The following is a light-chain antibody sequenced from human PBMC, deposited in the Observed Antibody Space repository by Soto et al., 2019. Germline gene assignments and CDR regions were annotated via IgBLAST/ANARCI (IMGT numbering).Light chain of an antibody. J-gene: IGKJ2*01. CDR1: HNIGSW. CDR2: GAS. Sequence: MTQSPSTLSASVGDRVTITCRASHNIGSWLAWYQQKPGKAPNLLIYGASSLESGVPSRFSGSGFGTEFTLTISSLQPDDFATYHCQQYDSYPYTFGQGTKVDIK. CDR3: QQYDSYPYT. V-gene: IGKV1-5*01.